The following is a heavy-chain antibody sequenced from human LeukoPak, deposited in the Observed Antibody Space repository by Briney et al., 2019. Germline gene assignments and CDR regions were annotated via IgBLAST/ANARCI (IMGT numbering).Heavy chain of an antibody. V-gene: IGHV3-30*18. D-gene: IGHD6-13*01. CDR2: ISYDGDAK. CDR1: GFTLSSYG. J-gene: IGHJ4*02. CDR3: AKEKVFTSTSWTTIEY. Sequence: WGSLRLSCAASGFTLSSYGMHWVRQAPGEGLEWVAVISYDGDAKHYADSVKGRFTISRDNSKNTLYLQMNSLRSEDTAVYYCAKEKVFTSTSWTTIEYWGQGTLVTVSS.